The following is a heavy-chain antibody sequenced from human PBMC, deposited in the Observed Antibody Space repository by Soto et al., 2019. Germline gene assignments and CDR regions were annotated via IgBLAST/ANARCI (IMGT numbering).Heavy chain of an antibody. CDR1: GFTFSSYW. CDR2: IKQDGSEK. J-gene: IGHJ6*03. V-gene: IGHV3-7*01. D-gene: IGHD2-2*01. CDR3: AGEFGYCSSTSWCWAYYMDV. Sequence: GGSLRLSCAASGFTFSSYWMSWVRQAPGKGLEWVANIKQDGSEKYYVDSVKGRFTISRDNAKNSLYLQMNSLRAEDTAVYYCAGEFGYCSSTSWCWAYYMDVWGKGTTVTVSS.